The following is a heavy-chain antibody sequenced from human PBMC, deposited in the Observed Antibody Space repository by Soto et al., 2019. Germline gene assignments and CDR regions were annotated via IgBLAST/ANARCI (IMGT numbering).Heavy chain of an antibody. CDR2: ISYDGSNE. CDR1: GFTFSSYA. Sequence: QVQLVESGGGVVQPGRSLRLSCAASGFTFSSYAMHWVRQAPGKGLEWVAVISYDGSNEYYADSVKGRFTISRDNCKNTLYLQMNSLRAEDTAVYYCAKDQGYTYGASDYWGQGTLVTVSS. CDR3: AKDQGYTYGASDY. J-gene: IGHJ4*02. D-gene: IGHD5-18*01. V-gene: IGHV3-30*18.